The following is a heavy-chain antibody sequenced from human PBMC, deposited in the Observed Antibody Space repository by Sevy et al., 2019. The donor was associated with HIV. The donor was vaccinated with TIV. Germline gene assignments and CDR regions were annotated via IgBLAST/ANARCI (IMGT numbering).Heavy chain of an antibody. CDR3: ARDGKDIVVVVAASGRTFDAFDI. J-gene: IGHJ3*02. V-gene: IGHV1-2*02. CDR2: INPNSGGT. Sequence: ASVKVSCKASGYTFTGYYMHWVRQAPGQGLEWMGWINPNSGGTNYAQKFQGRVTMTRDTSISTAYMELSRLRSDDTAVYYWARDGKDIVVVVAASGRTFDAFDIWGQGTMVTVSS. CDR1: GYTFTGYY. D-gene: IGHD2-15*01.